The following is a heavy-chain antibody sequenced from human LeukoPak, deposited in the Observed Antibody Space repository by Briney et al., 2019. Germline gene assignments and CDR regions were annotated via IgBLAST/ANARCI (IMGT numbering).Heavy chain of an antibody. Sequence: GGSLRLSCVVSGFTVSSNYMSWVRQACEKGLEWVGRIRSKANSYATAYAASVKGRFTISRDDSKNTAYLQMNSLKTEDTAVYYCTTLRGYYYYGMDVWGQGTTVTVSS. J-gene: IGHJ6*02. CDR1: GFTVSSNY. V-gene: IGHV3-73*01. D-gene: IGHD3-16*01. CDR3: TTLRGYYYYGMDV. CDR2: IRSKANSYAT.